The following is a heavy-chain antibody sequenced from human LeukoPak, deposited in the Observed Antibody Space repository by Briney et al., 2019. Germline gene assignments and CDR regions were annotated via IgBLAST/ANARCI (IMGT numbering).Heavy chain of an antibody. CDR2: IKQDGSEK. Sequence: PGGSLRLSCAASGFTFSTYWMSWVRQAPGKGLEWVASIKQDGSEKYYVDSVKGRFTISRDNAKNSVYLQMTSLRAEDTAVYYCTSVKDYVWGSYRFYFDYWGQGTLVTVSS. CDR3: TSVKDYVWGSYRFYFDY. J-gene: IGHJ4*02. V-gene: IGHV3-7*01. D-gene: IGHD3-16*02. CDR1: GFTFSTYW.